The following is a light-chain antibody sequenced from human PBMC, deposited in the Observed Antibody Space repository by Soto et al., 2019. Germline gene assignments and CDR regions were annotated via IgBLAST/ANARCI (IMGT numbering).Light chain of an antibody. V-gene: IGLV2-8*01. CDR3: SPFASTSTWV. Sequence: QSALTQPPSASGSPGQSVTISCTGTSSDVGAYNYVSWYQQHAGKAPKLVIYEVTKRPSGVPDRFSGSKSANTASLTVSGLQAEDEADYYCSPFASTSTWVFGGGTNLTVL. CDR2: EVT. CDR1: SSDVGAYNY. J-gene: IGLJ3*02.